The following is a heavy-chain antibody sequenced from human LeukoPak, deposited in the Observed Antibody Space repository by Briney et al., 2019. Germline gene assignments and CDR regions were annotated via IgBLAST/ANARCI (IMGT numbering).Heavy chain of an antibody. V-gene: IGHV7-4-1*02. CDR3: ARAFHLLGELSFPDY. CDR2: INTNTGNP. Sequence: ASVKVSCKASGYSFSGYGMLWVRQAPGQGLEYMGWINTNTGNPTYAQGFTGRFVFSSDTSVSTTYLQISSLKAEDTAVYYCARAFHLLGELSFPDYWGQGTLVTAAS. D-gene: IGHD3-16*02. J-gene: IGHJ4*02. CDR1: GYSFSGYG.